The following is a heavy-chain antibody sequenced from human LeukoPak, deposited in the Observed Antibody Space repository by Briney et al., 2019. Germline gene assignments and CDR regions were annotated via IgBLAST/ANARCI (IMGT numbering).Heavy chain of an antibody. CDR2: IKQEGSEK. CDR3: ARADRRIVGATRHDAFDI. Sequence: PGGSLRLSCAASGFTFSSYWMSWVRQAPGKGLGWVANIKQEGSEKYYVDSVKGRFTISRDNAKNSLYLQMNSLRAEDTAVYYCARADRRIVGATRHDAFDIWGQGTMVTVSS. V-gene: IGHV3-7*01. CDR1: GFTFSSYW. J-gene: IGHJ3*02. D-gene: IGHD1-26*01.